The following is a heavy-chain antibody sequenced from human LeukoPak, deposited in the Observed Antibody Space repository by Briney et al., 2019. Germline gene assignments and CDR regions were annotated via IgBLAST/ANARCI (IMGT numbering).Heavy chain of an antibody. D-gene: IGHD6-13*01. J-gene: IGHJ3*01. CDR3: AKDYLGQLVMFDV. CDR1: GFTFRSYA. V-gene: IGHV3-23*01. CDR2: VTGDGETT. Sequence: GGSLRPSCAASGFTFRSYAMSWVRQAPGKGLEWVSSVTGDGETTFYADSVKGRFSVSSDNSRNTLFLTMNSLRVEDTALYYCAKDYLGQLVMFDVWGQGTMVTVSS.